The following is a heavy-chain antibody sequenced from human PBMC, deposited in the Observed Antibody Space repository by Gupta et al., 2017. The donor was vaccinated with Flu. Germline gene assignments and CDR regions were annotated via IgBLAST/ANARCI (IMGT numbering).Heavy chain of an antibody. CDR2: ISEGDIVM. CDR1: GFTFRDYY. D-gene: IGHD2-2*01. Sequence: QVHLVESGGGLVKPGGSLRLSCAASGFTFRDYYMTWIRQAPGKGLEWVSFISEGDIVMYYADSVKGRFAISRDNAKNSLYLQMNSLRAEDTAVYYCVRMLCRTPNCYGVYHYYYMDVWGSGTTVTVSS. V-gene: IGHV3-11*01. CDR3: VRMLCRTPNCYGVYHYYYMDV. J-gene: IGHJ6*03.